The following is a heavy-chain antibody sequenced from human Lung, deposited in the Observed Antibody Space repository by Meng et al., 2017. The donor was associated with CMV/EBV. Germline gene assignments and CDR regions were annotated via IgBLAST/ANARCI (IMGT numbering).Heavy chain of an antibody. V-gene: IGHV3-74*01. CDR2: TNEDGTIT. CDR1: GFTFSRFW. D-gene: IGHD7-27*01. Sequence: EVELGGSGVGLVHPGVSLRLSCAASGFTFSRFWRHWVRQAPGKGLVWVSRTNEDGTITNYADSVKGRFTISRDNAENTLYLQMNSLRAEDTAVYYCARDLSGASDFWGQGTLVTVSS. CDR3: ARDLSGASDF. J-gene: IGHJ4*02.